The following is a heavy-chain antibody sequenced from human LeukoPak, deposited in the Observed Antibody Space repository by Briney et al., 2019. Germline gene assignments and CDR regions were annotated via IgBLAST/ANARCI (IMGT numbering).Heavy chain of an antibody. CDR2: IYPGDSDT. Sequence: GESLKISCKGSGYSFTNSWIAWVRQMPGKGLEWMGIIYPGDSDTRYSPSFQGRVTISADKSISTAYLQWSSLKASDTAMYYCATHLGYCSSTSCYSYWGQGTLVTVSS. V-gene: IGHV5-51*01. J-gene: IGHJ4*02. D-gene: IGHD2-2*01. CDR3: ATHLGYCSSTSCYSY. CDR1: GYSFTNSW.